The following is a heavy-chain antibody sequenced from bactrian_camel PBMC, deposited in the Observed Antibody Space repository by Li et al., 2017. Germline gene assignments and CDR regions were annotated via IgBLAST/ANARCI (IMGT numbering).Heavy chain of an antibody. D-gene: IGHD3*01. V-gene: IGHV3S42*01. CDR1: GSTFSSYD. Sequence: DVQLVESGGGSVQPGGSLRLSCAASGSTFSSYDVSWVRQAPGKGLEWVSSVYTGGGSTSYADSVKGRFTISQDNAKNTLYLQMNSLKPEDTATYYCAASVRSWCDLTLLGKSAYNFWGQGTPVTVS. CDR3: AASVRSWCDLTLLGKSAYNF. J-gene: IGHJ4*01. CDR2: VYTGGGST.